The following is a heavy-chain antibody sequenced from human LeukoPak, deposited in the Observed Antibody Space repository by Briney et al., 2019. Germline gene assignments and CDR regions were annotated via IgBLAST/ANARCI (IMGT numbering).Heavy chain of an antibody. CDR3: AGYSGTSRDY. D-gene: IGHD1-26*01. CDR2: ITSGSTYI. J-gene: IGHJ4*02. V-gene: IGHV3-21*01. CDR1: GFAFRSHN. Sequence: KPGGSLRLSCAASGFAFRSHNMNGVRQAPGKGLEWVSSITSGSTYIFYADSVKGRFTISRDNARNSLYLQMNNLSAEDTAVYYCAGYSGTSRDYWGQGTLVTVSS.